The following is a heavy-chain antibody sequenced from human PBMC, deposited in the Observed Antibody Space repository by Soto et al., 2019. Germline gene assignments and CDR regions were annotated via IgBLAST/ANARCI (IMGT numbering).Heavy chain of an antibody. CDR2: ISSSSSST. CDR3: ARDRGGGSMCGGHYGMDV. Sequence: QVQLLESGGGLVKPGGSLRLSCAASGFIFRDFYMSWIRQVPGKGLEWLSKISSSSSSTDYADSVKGRFTISRDNAKNSLYLQMSSLRAEDTAVYYCARDRGGGSMCGGHYGMDVWGQGTTVTVSS. J-gene: IGHJ6*02. CDR1: GFIFRDFY. D-gene: IGHD2-15*01. V-gene: IGHV3-11*06.